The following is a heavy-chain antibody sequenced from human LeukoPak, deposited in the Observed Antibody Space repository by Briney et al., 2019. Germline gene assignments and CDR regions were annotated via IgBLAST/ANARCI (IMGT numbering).Heavy chain of an antibody. D-gene: IGHD6-6*01. J-gene: IGHJ5*02. CDR2: ISTSSSYI. V-gene: IGHV3-21*01. CDR1: GFTYSTYS. CDR3: ARGSSNIAARDNWFDP. Sequence: GGSLRLSCAASGFTYSTYSMNWVRQAPGKGLEWVSSISTSSSYINYADSVKGRFTISRDNAKNSLYLQMNSLRAEDTAVYYCARGSSNIAARDNWFDPWGQGTLVTVSS.